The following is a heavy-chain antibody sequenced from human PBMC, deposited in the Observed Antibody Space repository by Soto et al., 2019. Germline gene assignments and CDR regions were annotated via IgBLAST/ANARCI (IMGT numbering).Heavy chain of an antibody. CDR3: ARDGPEYSSSWYPGRYYYYGMDV. D-gene: IGHD6-13*01. CDR2: INPNSGGT. CDR1: GYTFTGYY. V-gene: IGHV1-2*04. J-gene: IGHJ6*02. Sequence: ASVTVSCKASGYTFTGYYMHWVRQAPGQGLEQMGWINPNSGGTNYAQKFQGWVTMTRDTSISTAYMELSRLRSDDTAVYYCARDGPEYSSSWYPGRYYYYGMDVWGQGTTVTVSS.